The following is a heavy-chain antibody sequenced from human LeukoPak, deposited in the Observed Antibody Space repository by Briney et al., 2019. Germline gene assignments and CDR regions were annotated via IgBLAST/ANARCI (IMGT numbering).Heavy chain of an antibody. J-gene: IGHJ4*02. V-gene: IGHV1-2*04. CDR2: INPNSGGT. CDR1: GYTFTGYY. CDR3: ARTGWLQSDPFDS. Sequence: GASVKVSCKASGYTFTGYYMHWVRQAPGQGLEWMGWINPNSGGTNYAQKFQGWVTMTRDTSISTAYMELSRLRSDDTAVYYCARTGWLQSDPFDSWGQGTLVTVSS. D-gene: IGHD5-24*01.